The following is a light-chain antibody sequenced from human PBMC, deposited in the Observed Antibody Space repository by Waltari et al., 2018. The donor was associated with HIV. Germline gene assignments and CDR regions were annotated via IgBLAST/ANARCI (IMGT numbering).Light chain of an antibody. J-gene: IGKJ2*01. V-gene: IGKV4-1*01. CDR1: QSVLYSSNNKNF. CDR3: QQHYTTPYT. Sequence: DIVMTQSPDSLALSLGERATINCMSNQSVLYSSNNKNFLAWYQQKSGQPPKLLVYWASTRESGVPDRFSGSGSGTDFTLTISSLQAEDVAVYFCQQHYTTPYTFGQGTKLEIK. CDR2: WAS.